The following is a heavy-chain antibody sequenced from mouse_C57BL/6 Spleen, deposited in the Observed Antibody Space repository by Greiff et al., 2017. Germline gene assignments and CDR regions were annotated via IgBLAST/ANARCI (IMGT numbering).Heavy chain of an antibody. V-gene: IGHV2-2*01. J-gene: IGHJ2*01. CDR3: ARNPLYYGSSYDFDY. CDR2: IWSGGST. Sequence: VQLQQSGPGLVQPSQSLSITCTVSGFSLTSYGVHWVRQSPGKGLEWLGVIWSGGSTDNNAAFISRLSISKDNSKSQVFFKMNSLQADDTAIYYCARNPLYYGSSYDFDYWGQGTTLTVSS. CDR1: GFSLTSYG. D-gene: IGHD1-1*01.